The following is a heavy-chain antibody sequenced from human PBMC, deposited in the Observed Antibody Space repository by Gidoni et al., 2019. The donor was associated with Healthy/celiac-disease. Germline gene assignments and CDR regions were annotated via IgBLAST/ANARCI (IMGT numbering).Heavy chain of an antibody. CDR3: ARGGIPSGHCTGGVCHHLWRNWFDP. J-gene: IGHJ5*02. CDR1: GGTFSSYA. CDR2: IIPILGIA. Sequence: QVQLVQSGAEVKKPGSSVKVSCKASGGTFSSYANSWVRQAPGQGLEWMGMIIPILGIANYAQKFQGRVTLPAEKSTSTAYMELSSLRSEDTAVYYCARGGIPSGHCTGGVCHHLWRNWFDPWGQGTLVTVSS. D-gene: IGHD2-8*02. V-gene: IGHV1-69*04.